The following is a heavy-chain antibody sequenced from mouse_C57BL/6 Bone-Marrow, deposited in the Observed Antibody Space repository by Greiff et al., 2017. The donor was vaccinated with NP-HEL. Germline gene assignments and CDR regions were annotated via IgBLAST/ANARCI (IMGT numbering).Heavy chain of an antibody. CDR1: GFSLTSYG. J-gene: IGHJ3*01. D-gene: IGHD1-1*01. Sequence: VQGVESGPGLVQPSQSLSITCTVSGFSLTSYGVHWVRQSPGKGLEWLGVIWSGGSTDYNAAFISRLSISKDNSKSQVFFKMNSLQADDTAIYYCARNKAYDDGSSPWCAYWGQGTLVTVSA. V-gene: IGHV2-2*01. CDR2: IWSGGST. CDR3: ARNKAYDDGSSPWCAY.